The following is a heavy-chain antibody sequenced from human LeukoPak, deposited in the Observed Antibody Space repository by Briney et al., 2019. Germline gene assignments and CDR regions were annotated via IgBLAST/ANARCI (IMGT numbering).Heavy chain of an antibody. J-gene: IGHJ2*01. Sequence: GGSLRLSCAASGFTFSDYYMSWIRQAPGKGLEWVSYISSSGSTIYCADSVKGRFTISRDNAKNSLYLQMNSLRAEDTAVYYCARDTTVMTTPNWYFDLWGRGTLVTVSS. CDR2: ISSSGSTI. V-gene: IGHV3-11*04. CDR1: GFTFSDYY. CDR3: ARDTTVMTTPNWYFDL. D-gene: IGHD2-15*01.